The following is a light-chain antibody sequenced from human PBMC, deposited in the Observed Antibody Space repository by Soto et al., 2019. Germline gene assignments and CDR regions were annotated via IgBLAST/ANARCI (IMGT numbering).Light chain of an antibody. CDR3: QSYDSSLTAVV. CDR2: GNS. Sequence: QSVLTQPPSVSGAPGQRVTISCTGSSSNIGAGYDVHWYQQLPGTAPKLLIYGNSNRPSGVPDRFSGSKSGTSASLAITGLQALDEADYYCQSYDSSLTAVVFGGGTKLTVL. V-gene: IGLV1-40*01. J-gene: IGLJ2*01. CDR1: SSNIGAGYD.